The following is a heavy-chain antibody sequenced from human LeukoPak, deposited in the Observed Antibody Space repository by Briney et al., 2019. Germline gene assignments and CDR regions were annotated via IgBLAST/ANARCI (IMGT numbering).Heavy chain of an antibody. V-gene: IGHV4-59*01. CDR1: GGSISSYY. Sequence: PSETLSLTCTVSGGSISSYYWSWIRQPPGKGLEWIGYIYYSESTNYNPSLKSRVTISVDTSKNQFSLKLSSVTAADTAVYYCARGLGAVAGTGEYDYWGQGTLVTVSS. J-gene: IGHJ4*02. D-gene: IGHD6-19*01. CDR2: IYYSEST. CDR3: ARGLGAVAGTGEYDY.